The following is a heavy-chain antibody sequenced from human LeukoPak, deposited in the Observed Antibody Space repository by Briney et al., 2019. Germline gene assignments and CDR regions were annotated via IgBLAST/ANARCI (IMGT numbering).Heavy chain of an antibody. CDR3: ASLFLCYGCSSSSDSFNI. J-gene: IGHJ3*02. CDR2: INSDGSRT. V-gene: IGHV3-74*01. CDR1: GFTFSRYW. D-gene: IGHD6-6*01. Sequence: GGSLRLSCEASGFTFSRYWVHWVRQAPGKGLVWVSRINSDGSRTTYADSVRGRFTISRDNAKNTLYLQMNSLRAEDTAVYYCASLFLCYGCSSSSDSFNIWGQGTMVTVSS.